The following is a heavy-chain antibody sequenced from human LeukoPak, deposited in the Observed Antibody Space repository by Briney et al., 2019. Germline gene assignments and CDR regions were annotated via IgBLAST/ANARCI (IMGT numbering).Heavy chain of an antibody. Sequence: LETLSLTCAVYGGSFSGYYWSWIRQPPGKGLEWIGEINHSGSTNYNPSLKSRVTISVDTSKTQFSLKLSSVTAADTAVYYCARHPPRGYSYGPRGYFDYWGQGTLVTVSS. J-gene: IGHJ4*02. CDR2: INHSGST. D-gene: IGHD5-18*01. CDR3: ARHPPRGYSYGPRGYFDY. V-gene: IGHV4-34*01. CDR1: GGSFSGYY.